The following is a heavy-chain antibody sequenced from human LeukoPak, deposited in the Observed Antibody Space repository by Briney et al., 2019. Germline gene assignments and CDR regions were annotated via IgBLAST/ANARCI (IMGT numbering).Heavy chain of an antibody. CDR3: ARGGGALLWFGGGVDV. CDR1: GGSFSGYY. D-gene: IGHD3-10*01. J-gene: IGHJ6*02. CDR2: INHSGST. V-gene: IGHV4-34*01. Sequence: TLSLTCAVYGGSFSGYYWNWIRQPPGKGLEWIGEINHSGSTNYNPSLKSRVTISVDSSKNQFSLKLSSVTAADTAVYYCARGGGALLWFGGGVDVWGQGTTVTVSS.